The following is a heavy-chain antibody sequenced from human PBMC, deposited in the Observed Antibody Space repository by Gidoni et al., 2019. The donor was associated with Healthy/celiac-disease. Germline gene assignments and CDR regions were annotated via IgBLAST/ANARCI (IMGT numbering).Heavy chain of an antibody. CDR3: ARGLSDIVVVVAAREGADYYYYYGMDV. CDR2: IIPIFGTA. J-gene: IGHJ6*02. Sequence: QVQLVQSGAEVKKPGSSVKVSCKASGGTFSSYAISWVRQAPGQGLEWMGGIIPIFGTANYEQKFQGRVTITADESTSTAYMELSSLRSEDTAVYYCARGLSDIVVVVAAREGADYYYYYGMDVWGQGTTVTVSS. V-gene: IGHV1-69*01. D-gene: IGHD2-15*01. CDR1: GGTFSSYA.